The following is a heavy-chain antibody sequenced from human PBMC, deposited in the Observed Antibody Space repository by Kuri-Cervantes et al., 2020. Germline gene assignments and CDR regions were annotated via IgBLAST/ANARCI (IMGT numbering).Heavy chain of an antibody. CDR3: ARYPNDNVVVPGASRHDAFDI. J-gene: IGHJ3*02. CDR1: GYSISSGYY. D-gene: IGHD2-2*01. V-gene: IGHV3-21*01. CDR2: ISSGSAYV. Sequence: GGSLRLSCTVSGYSISSGYYWGWIRQPPGKGLEWVSSISSGSAYVYYADSVKGRFTISRDNAKNSLYLQMNSLRAEDTAVYYCARYPNDNVVVPGASRHDAFDIWGQGTMVTVSS.